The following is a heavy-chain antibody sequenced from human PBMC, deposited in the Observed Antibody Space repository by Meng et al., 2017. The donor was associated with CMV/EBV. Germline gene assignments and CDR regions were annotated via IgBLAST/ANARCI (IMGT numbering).Heavy chain of an antibody. CDR2: INPNSGGT. J-gene: IGHJ6*02. Sequence: ASVKVSCKASGYTFTGYYMHWVRQAPGQGLEWMGWINPNSGGTNYAQKFQGRVTMTRDTSISTAYMELGRLRSDDTAVYYCARDSGRVLRYFDWVPPSGMDVWGQGTTVTVSS. CDR1: GYTFTGYY. D-gene: IGHD3-9*01. CDR3: ARDSGRVLRYFDWVPPSGMDV. V-gene: IGHV1-2*02.